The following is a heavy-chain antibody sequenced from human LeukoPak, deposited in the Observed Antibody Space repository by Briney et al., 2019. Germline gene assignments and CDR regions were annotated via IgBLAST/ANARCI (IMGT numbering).Heavy chain of an antibody. Sequence: GGSLRLSCAGSGFTFSSFSMSWVRQAPGKGLEWVSAISGSGGSTYYADSVKGRFTISRDNSKNTLYLQMNSLRAEDTAVYYCAKDQLLWFGDGAFDIWGQGTMVTVSS. D-gene: IGHD3-10*01. V-gene: IGHV3-23*01. CDR1: GFTFSSFS. J-gene: IGHJ3*02. CDR3: AKDQLLWFGDGAFDI. CDR2: ISGSGGST.